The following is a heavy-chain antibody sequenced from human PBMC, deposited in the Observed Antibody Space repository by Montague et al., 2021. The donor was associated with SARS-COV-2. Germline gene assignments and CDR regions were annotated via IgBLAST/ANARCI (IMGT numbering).Heavy chain of an antibody. CDR1: GDSVSSNSAA. V-gene: IGHV6-1*01. D-gene: IGHD2-8*01. CDR3: ARDDPYCTNGVCYTGNWFDP. CDR2: TYYRSKWYN. J-gene: IGHJ5*02. Sequence: CAISGDSVSSNSAAWNWIRQSPSGGLERLGRTYYRSKWYNDYAVPVKSRITINPDTSKNQFSLQLNSVTPEDTAVYYCARDDPYCTNGVCYTGNWFDPWGQGTLVTVSS.